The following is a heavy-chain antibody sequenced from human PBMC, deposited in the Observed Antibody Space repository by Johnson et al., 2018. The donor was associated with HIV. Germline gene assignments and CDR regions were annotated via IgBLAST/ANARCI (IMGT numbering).Heavy chain of an antibody. J-gene: IGHJ3*02. CDR3: VRALLSASTIGAFDI. CDR2: ISYEGSTK. CDR1: GFTFGTFA. Sequence: QVQLVESGGGVVQPGRSLRLSCAASGFTFGTFAMHWVRQAPGKGLEWVAVISYEGSTKYYADSVKGRFTISRDNSKNTLYLQMNSLRAEDTAVYYCVRALLSASTIGAFDIWGQGTMVTVSS. V-gene: IGHV3-30*04. D-gene: IGHD5-24*01.